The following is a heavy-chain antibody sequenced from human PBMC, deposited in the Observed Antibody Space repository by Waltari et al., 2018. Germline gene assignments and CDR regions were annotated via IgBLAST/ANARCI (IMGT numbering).Heavy chain of an antibody. V-gene: IGHV3-21*02. CDR2: ISSGSTYI. Sequence: QLEESGGGLVKSGGSLRLSCSASGFIFSSCGMNWVRQAPGKVLEWIASISSGSTYICYADAVRGRFTIARDDAKDSLYLKADSLRAEDTGVYYCTRDVYGSGGDYFEPWGQGTLVTVSS. D-gene: IGHD6-19*01. J-gene: IGHJ4*02. CDR1: GFIFSSCG. CDR3: TRDVYGSGGDYFEP.